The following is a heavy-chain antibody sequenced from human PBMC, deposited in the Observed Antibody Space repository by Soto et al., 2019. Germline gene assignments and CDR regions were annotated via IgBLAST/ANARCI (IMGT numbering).Heavy chain of an antibody. CDR2: ISNDGSKN. D-gene: IGHD4-17*01. Sequence: QVQLVDSGGGVVQPGGSLRLSCAASGFTFSNYGMHWVRQAPGEGLEWVAFISNDGSKNYYADSVRGRFTISRDNSMNTLFPQMNSLRPEDTATYYCAKVPLRPYYFDYWGPGTLVTVSS. J-gene: IGHJ4*02. CDR1: GFTFSNYG. CDR3: AKVPLRPYYFDY. V-gene: IGHV3-30*18.